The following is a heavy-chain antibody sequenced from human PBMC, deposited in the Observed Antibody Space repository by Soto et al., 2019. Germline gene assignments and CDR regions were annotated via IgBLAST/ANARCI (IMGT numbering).Heavy chain of an antibody. D-gene: IGHD1-1*01. CDR1: GLTVSGKKY. CDR3: ATWHRQEHAYDV. V-gene: IGHV3-53*01. Sequence: DVQLVESGGGLIQPGGSLRLSCAVFGLTVSGKKYVAWVRQAPGKGLEWVSGFYDLDGTYYADSLKGRFTTSGDSSRTIVYLQMNDLRPEDTAVYDCATWHRQEHAYDVWGQGTTVTVSS. J-gene: IGHJ3*01. CDR2: FYDLDGT.